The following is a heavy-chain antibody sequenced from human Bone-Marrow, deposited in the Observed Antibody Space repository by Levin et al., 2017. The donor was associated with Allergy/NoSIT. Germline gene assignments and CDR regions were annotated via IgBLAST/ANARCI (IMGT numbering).Heavy chain of an antibody. CDR1: GFIFSNYA. V-gene: IGHV3-23*01. D-gene: IGHD3-22*01. Sequence: GGSLRLSCAASGFIFSNYATNWVRQAPGKGLEWVSQISGSGGNTHYADSVKGRFTFSRDNSKNTLYLQMNSLRAEDTAVYYCAGYDTSAYHSPFDYWGQGTLVTVSS. CDR2: ISGSGGNT. J-gene: IGHJ4*02. CDR3: AGYDTSAYHSPFDY.